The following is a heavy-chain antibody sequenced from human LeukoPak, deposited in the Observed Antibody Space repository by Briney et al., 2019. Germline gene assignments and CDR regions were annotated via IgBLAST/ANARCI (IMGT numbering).Heavy chain of an antibody. D-gene: IGHD3-22*01. V-gene: IGHV4-30-2*01. J-gene: IGHJ4*02. CDR2: IYHSGST. CDR3: ARVAPVMIVDY. CDR1: GGSISSGGYS. Sequence: SETLSLTCAVSGGSISSGGYSWSWIRQPPGKGLEWIGYIYHSGSTYYNPSLKSRVTISVDGSKNQFSLKLSSVTAADTAVYYCARVAPVMIVDYWGQGTLVTVSS.